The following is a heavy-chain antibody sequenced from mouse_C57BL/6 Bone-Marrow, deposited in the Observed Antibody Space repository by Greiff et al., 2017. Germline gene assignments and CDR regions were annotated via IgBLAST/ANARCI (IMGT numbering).Heavy chain of an antibody. CDR3: ARSSTDYYAMDY. J-gene: IGHJ4*01. D-gene: IGHD4-1*02. Sequence: EVQLQQSGPELVKPGASVKISCKASGYTFTDYYMNWVQQSHGKSLEWIGDINPNNGGTSYNQKFTGKATLTVDKSSSTLYMELRILTSEDSAVYYCARSSTDYYAMDYWGQGTSVTVSS. CDR1: GYTFTDYY. CDR2: INPNNGGT. V-gene: IGHV1-26*01.